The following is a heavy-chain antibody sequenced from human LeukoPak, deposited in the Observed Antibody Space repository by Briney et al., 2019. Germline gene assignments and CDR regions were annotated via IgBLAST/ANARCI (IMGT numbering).Heavy chain of an antibody. CDR1: GYSISSGYY. Sequence: PSETLSLTCTVSGYSISSGYYWGWVRQPPGNGLEWIGTVYHSGSTYYNPSLRSRVTISVETSKNQFSLKVRSMTAADTAVYYCARVPGVYYDRLTGYGSGWFDPWGQGTLVTVSS. CDR2: VYHSGST. D-gene: IGHD3-9*01. V-gene: IGHV4-38-2*02. CDR3: ARVPGVYYDRLTGYGSGWFDP. J-gene: IGHJ5*02.